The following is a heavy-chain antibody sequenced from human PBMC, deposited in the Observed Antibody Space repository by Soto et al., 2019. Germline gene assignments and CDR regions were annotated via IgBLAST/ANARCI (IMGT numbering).Heavy chain of an antibody. CDR2: IYYSGST. CDR1: GGSISSYC. D-gene: IGHD2-21*02. Sequence: SVTLSVTCTVAGGSISSYCWSWIRQHPGKGLEWIGYIYYSGSTYYNPSLKSRVTISVDTSKNQFSLKLSSVTAADTAVYYCARGFGPEVTVYYWGQGTLVTVSS. V-gene: IGHV4-59*12. J-gene: IGHJ4*02. CDR3: ARGFGPEVTVYY.